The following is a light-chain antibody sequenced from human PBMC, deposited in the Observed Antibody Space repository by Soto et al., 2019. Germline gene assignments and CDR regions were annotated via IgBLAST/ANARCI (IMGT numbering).Light chain of an antibody. J-gene: IGLJ1*01. CDR1: ILNISSNP. Sequence: QSVMTQSPSASGTPGHRVTISFSGSILNISSNPVFWYQHLPVAAPKLLISSISHRPSGVPDRFSGSKSGTSSSLDIRGLRSEDEADYYCAAWDDAMSGYVFGAGTKVTVL. CDR2: SIS. CDR3: AAWDDAMSGYV. V-gene: IGLV1-47*02.